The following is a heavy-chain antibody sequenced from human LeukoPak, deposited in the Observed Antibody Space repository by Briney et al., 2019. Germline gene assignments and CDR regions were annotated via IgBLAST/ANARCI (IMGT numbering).Heavy chain of an antibody. Sequence: GGSLRLSCAVSGFTFSSYSMHWVRQAPGKGLEWVAVTSYDGNDGSSKYYADSVKGRFTISRDNSKNTLYLQMNSLRAEDTAMYYCARGSGYSYGFTGRERTKSRLDYWGQGTLVTVSS. D-gene: IGHD5-18*01. CDR3: ARGSGYSYGFTGRERTKSRLDY. CDR1: GFTFSSYS. V-gene: IGHV3-30*04. CDR2: TSYDGNDGSSK. J-gene: IGHJ4*02.